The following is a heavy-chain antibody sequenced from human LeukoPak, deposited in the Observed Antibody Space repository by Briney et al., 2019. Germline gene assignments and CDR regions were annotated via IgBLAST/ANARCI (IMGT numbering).Heavy chain of an antibody. Sequence: GGSLRLSCAASGFTFSSYSMDWVSQAPGKGLEWVSSISSSSSYIYYADSVKGRFTISRDNAKNSLYLQMNSLRAEDTAVYYCARQGQWGFFDYWGQGTLVTVSS. D-gene: IGHD2-8*01. CDR2: ISSSSSYI. J-gene: IGHJ4*02. V-gene: IGHV3-21*01. CDR3: ARQGQWGFFDY. CDR1: GFTFSSYS.